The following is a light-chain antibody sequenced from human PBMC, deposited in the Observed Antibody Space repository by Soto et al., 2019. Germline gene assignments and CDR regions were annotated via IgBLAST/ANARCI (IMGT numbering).Light chain of an antibody. Sequence: DIVMTQSPDALAVSLGERATINCKSRQTVLSSSNIKTFLHWYQQKPGKAPKXLIYGASYLEPGVPSRFSGTGSGTDFTFTISSLQPEDIATYYCQQYDSVPLTFGGGTKWIS. CDR3: QQYDSVPLT. J-gene: IGKJ4*01. CDR1: QTVLSSSNIKTF. CDR2: GAS. V-gene: IGKV1-33*01.